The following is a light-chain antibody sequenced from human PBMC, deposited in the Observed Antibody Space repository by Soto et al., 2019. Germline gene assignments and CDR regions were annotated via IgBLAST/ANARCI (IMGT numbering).Light chain of an antibody. V-gene: IGKV1-39*01. J-gene: IGKJ1*01. CDR3: QQSYSAPWT. CDR1: QSISGY. Sequence: DIQMTQSPSSLSESVGDRVTITCRASQSISGYLNWYQQKPGKAPNLLIYDASTLQSGVPSRFSGSGSGTDFSLTITNLQPEDFATYYCQQSYSAPWTFGQGTKVEIK. CDR2: DAS.